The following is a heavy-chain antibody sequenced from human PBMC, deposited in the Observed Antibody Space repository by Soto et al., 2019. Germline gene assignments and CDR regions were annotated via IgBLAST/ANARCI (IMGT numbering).Heavy chain of an antibody. CDR1: GFTFSSYG. CDR3: PRDPYVDTAMAAPDY. Sequence: QVQLVESGGGVVQPGRSLRLSCAASGFTFSSYGMHWVRQAPGKGLVWVAVVWYDGSNKYYADSVKGRFTISRDKSKNTLYLQMNSLSAEDTAVYYCPRDPYVDTAMAAPDYWGQGTLVTVSS. J-gene: IGHJ4*02. CDR2: VWYDGSNK. D-gene: IGHD5-18*01. V-gene: IGHV3-33*01.